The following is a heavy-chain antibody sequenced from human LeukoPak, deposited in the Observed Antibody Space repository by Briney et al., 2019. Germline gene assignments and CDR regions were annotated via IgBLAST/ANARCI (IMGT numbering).Heavy chain of an antibody. CDR2: IYASGST. CDR3: ARGRTPTTGDY. D-gene: IGHD1-26*01. Sequence: SETLSLTCTVSGHSISSYYWSWIRHPAGKGLEWLGRIYASGSTNYNPSLKSRVTMSVDTSKNQFSLKLSSVTAADTAVYYCARGRTPTTGDYWGQGTLVTVSS. V-gene: IGHV4-4*07. J-gene: IGHJ4*02. CDR1: GHSISSYY.